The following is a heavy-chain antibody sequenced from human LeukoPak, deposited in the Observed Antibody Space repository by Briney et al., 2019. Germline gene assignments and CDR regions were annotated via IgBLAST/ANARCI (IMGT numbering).Heavy chain of an antibody. J-gene: IGHJ5*02. CDR2: IWYDGSNK. V-gene: IGHV3-33*01. D-gene: IGHD1-26*01. CDR1: GFTFRVYA. CDR3: ARGVGAGYNWFDP. Sequence: GGSLRLSCAASGFTFRVYAMHWVRQAPGKGLEWVAGIWYDGSNKYYADSEKGRFTISRDNSKDTLYLQTSSLRVEDTAVYHCARGVGAGYNWFDPWGQGTLVTVSS.